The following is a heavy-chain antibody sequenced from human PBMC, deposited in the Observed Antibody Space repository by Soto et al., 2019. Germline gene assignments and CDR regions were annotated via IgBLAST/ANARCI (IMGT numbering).Heavy chain of an antibody. J-gene: IGHJ4*02. V-gene: IGHV4-39*01. CDR1: CDSINNRSYY. D-gene: IGHD2-21*02. CDR2: IYYSGST. Sequence: SETLSLNCTVTCDSINNRSYYWGWIRQPPGKGLEWIGSIYYSGSTYNNPSLKSRVSMSVDTSKNQFSLKLRSVTAADTALYYCARQRTSVVTQAYFDSWGQGSLVTVSS. CDR3: ARQRTSVVTQAYFDS.